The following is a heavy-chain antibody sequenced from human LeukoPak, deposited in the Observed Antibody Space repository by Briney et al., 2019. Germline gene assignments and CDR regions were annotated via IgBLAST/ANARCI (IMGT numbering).Heavy chain of an antibody. CDR3: ARSTFEYYYGSGSPLDY. D-gene: IGHD3-10*01. CDR2: IYYSGST. V-gene: IGHV4-59*12. J-gene: IGHJ4*02. CDR1: GGSISSYY. Sequence: PSETLSLTCTVSGGSISSYYWSWIRQPPGKGLEWIGYIYYSGSTNYNPFLKSRVTISVDTSKNQFSLKLSSVTAADTAVYYCARSTFEYYYGSGSPLDYWGQGTLVTVSS.